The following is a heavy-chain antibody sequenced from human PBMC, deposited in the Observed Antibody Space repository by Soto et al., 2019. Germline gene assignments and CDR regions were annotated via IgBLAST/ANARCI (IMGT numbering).Heavy chain of an antibody. CDR1: GFTFSSYG. Sequence: GGSLRLSCAASGFTFSSYGMHWVRQAPGKGLEWVAVIWYDGSNKYYADSVKGRFTISRDNSKNTLYLQMNSLRAEDTAVYYCARVSQVDDYGDYGYYHYYYLDVWGKGTTVTVSS. V-gene: IGHV3-33*01. CDR2: IWYDGSNK. CDR3: ARVSQVDDYGDYGYYHYYYLDV. D-gene: IGHD4-17*01. J-gene: IGHJ6*03.